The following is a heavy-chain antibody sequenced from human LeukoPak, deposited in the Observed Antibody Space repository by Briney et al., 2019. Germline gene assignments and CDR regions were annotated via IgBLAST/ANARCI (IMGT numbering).Heavy chain of an antibody. J-gene: IGHJ4*02. Sequence: ASVKVSCKASGGTFSSYAISWVRQAPGQGLEWMGGITPIFGTANYAQKFQGRVTITADESTSTAYMELSSLRSDDTAVYYCAGDMVRGVILRRVLEYWGQGTLVTVSS. CDR3: AGDMVRGVILRRVLEY. V-gene: IGHV1-69*13. D-gene: IGHD3-10*01. CDR1: GGTFSSYA. CDR2: ITPIFGTA.